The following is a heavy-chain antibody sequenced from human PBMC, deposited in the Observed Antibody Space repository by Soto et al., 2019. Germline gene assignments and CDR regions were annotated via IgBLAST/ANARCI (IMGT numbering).Heavy chain of an antibody. CDR2: ISWNSGSI. J-gene: IGHJ4*02. V-gene: IGHV3-9*01. CDR3: AKLRFGELSGYFDY. Sequence: EVQLVESGGGLVQPGRSLRLSCAASGFTFDDYAMHWVRQAPGKGLEWVSGISWNSGSIGYADSVKGRFTISRDNAKNSLYLQMNSLRAEDTALYYSAKLRFGELSGYFDYWGQGTLVTVSS. CDR1: GFTFDDYA. D-gene: IGHD3-10*01.